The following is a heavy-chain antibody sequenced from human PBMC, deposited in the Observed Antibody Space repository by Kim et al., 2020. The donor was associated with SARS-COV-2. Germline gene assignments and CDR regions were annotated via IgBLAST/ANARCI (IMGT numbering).Heavy chain of an antibody. Sequence: ASVKVSCKASGYTFTNYGISWVRLAAGQGLEWLGWTSPSNGNTKYAQKVRDRVTLTTDTSTKTVYLDLRGLTSDDTGVYYCARWDTTKTPLLDSWGQGTQLTVSS. CDR1: GYTFTNYG. D-gene: IGHD5-18*01. V-gene: IGHV1-18*01. J-gene: IGHJ4*02. CDR2: TSPSNGNT. CDR3: ARWDTTKTPLLDS.